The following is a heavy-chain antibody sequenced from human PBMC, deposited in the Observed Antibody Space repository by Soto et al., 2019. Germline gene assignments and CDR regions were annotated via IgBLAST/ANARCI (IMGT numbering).Heavy chain of an antibody. Sequence: EVQLVESGGGLVQPGGSLRLSCAASGFTVSSNYMSWVRQAPGKGLEWVSVIYSGGSTYYADSVKGRFTISRDNSKNTLYLQMNSLSAEDTAVYYCAREYCSGGSCYAEYFQHWGQGTLVTVSS. CDR2: IYSGGST. J-gene: IGHJ1*01. CDR3: AREYCSGGSCYAEYFQH. V-gene: IGHV3-66*01. CDR1: GFTVSSNY. D-gene: IGHD2-15*01.